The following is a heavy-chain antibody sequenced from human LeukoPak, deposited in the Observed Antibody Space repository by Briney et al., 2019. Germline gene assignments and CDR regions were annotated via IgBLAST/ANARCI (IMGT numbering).Heavy chain of an antibody. CDR3: ARVQAECSGGSCYYTY. CDR2: INPNSGGT. CDR1: GYTFTGYY. D-gene: IGHD2-15*01. V-gene: IGHV1-2*02. Sequence: VASVKVSCKASGYTFTGYYMHWVRQAPGQGLEWMGWINPNSGGTNYAQKFQGRVTMTRDTSISTAYMELSRLRSDDTAVYYCARVQAECSGGSCYYTYWGQGTLVTVSS. J-gene: IGHJ4*02.